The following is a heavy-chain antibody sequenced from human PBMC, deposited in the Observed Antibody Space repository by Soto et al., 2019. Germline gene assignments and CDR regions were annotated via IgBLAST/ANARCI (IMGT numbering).Heavy chain of an antibody. CDR2: IYHSGDT. D-gene: IGHD2-15*01. J-gene: IGHJ3*01. CDR1: GGSISGGGYS. V-gene: IGHV4-30-2*01. Sequence: SSETLSLTCAVSGGSISGGGYSWTWIRQPPGKGLEWIGYIYHSGDTYYNPSLKSRVTISGDRSENQFTLNLSSVTAADTAVYYCASNVAADDALDVLGRGTMVTVSS. CDR3: ASNVAADDALDV.